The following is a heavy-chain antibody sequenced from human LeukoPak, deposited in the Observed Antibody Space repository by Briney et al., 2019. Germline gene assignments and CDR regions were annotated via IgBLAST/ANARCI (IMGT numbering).Heavy chain of an antibody. D-gene: IGHD1-20*01. V-gene: IGHV3-21*05. CDR1: ASGVSFSSHS. CDR2: IHSSSNYI. Sequence: GGSLRLSCAASASGVSFSSHSMNWVRQAPGKGLEWISYIHSSSNYIFYAASAKGRFTVSRDNVRNSLYLQMNSLRAEDTAMYYCAREYNSRATFDYWGQGTLVTVSS. CDR3: AREYNSRATFDY. J-gene: IGHJ4*02.